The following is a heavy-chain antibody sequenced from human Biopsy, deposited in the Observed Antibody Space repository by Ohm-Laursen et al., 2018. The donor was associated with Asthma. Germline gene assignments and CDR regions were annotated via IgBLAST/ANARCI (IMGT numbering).Heavy chain of an antibody. CDR1: GGTFSNFA. Sequence: GSSVKVSCKAPGGTFSNFAISWVRQAPGQGLEWLGGIMTVFGTTNYAQKFQGRVTITADESTSTAYMEVTSLRSEDTTIYYCARCQVGYSSGWSLLLKKIYYSGKDAWGQGTTVIVSS. V-gene: IGHV1-69*01. J-gene: IGHJ6*02. D-gene: IGHD6-19*01. CDR2: IMTVFGTT. CDR3: ARCQVGYSSGWSLLLKKIYYSGKDA.